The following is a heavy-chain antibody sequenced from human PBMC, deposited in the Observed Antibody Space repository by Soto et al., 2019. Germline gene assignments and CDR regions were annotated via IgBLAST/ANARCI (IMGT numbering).Heavy chain of an antibody. V-gene: IGHV4-59*01. D-gene: IGHD6-19*01. Sequence: KPSETLSLTCTVSGGSISSYYWSWIRQPPGKGLEWIGYIYYSGSTNYNPSLKSRVTISVDTSKNQFSLKLSSVTAADTAVYYCAREYSSGWYNWFDPWGQGTLVTVSS. CDR2: IYYSGST. CDR1: GGSISSYY. J-gene: IGHJ5*02. CDR3: AREYSSGWYNWFDP.